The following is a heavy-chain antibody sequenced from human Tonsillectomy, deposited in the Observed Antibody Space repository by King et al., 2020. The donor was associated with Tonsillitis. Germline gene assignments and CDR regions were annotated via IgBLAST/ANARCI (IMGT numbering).Heavy chain of an antibody. CDR1: GFTFSSYG. Sequence: VQLVESGGGVVQPGRSLRLSCAASGFTFSSYGVHWVRQAPGKGLEWVAVISYDGSKKFYTDSVKGRITISRDNSKNTLFLHMSSLRVEDTAVYYCARDGGGVDTAPNQYGMDVWGQGTTVIVSS. J-gene: IGHJ6*02. V-gene: IGHV3-30*04. D-gene: IGHD5-18*01. CDR3: ARDGGGVDTAPNQYGMDV. CDR2: ISYDGSKK.